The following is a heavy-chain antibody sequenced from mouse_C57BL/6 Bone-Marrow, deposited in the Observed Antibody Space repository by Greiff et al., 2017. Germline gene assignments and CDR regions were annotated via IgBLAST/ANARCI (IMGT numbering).Heavy chain of an antibody. Sequence: VKLLESGPGLVAPSQSLSITCTVSGFSLTSYAISWVRQPPVQGLEWLGVIWPGGGTNYNSALNSRLSISKDNSKSQVLLKMNSLQADDTARYDCARTFYCGSSYDFAYWGQGTLVTVSA. V-gene: IGHV2-9-1*01. J-gene: IGHJ3*01. CDR1: GFSLTSYA. CDR3: ARTFYCGSSYDFAY. D-gene: IGHD1-1*01. CDR2: IWPGGGT.